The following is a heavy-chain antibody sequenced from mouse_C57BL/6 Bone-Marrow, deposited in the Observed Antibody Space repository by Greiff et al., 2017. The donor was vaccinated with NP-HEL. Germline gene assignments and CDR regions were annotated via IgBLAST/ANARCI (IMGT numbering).Heavy chain of an antibody. J-gene: IGHJ1*03. V-gene: IGHV1-26*01. Sequence: EVQLQQSGPELVKPGASVKISCKASGYTFTDYYMNWVKQSHGKSLEWIGDINPNNGGTSYNQKFKGKATLTVDKSSSTAYMELRSLTSADSAVYYCARDSYYYGSSYGLWWFDVWGTGTTVTVSS. CDR3: ARDSYYYGSSYGLWWFDV. CDR2: INPNNGGT. CDR1: GYTFTDYY. D-gene: IGHD1-1*01.